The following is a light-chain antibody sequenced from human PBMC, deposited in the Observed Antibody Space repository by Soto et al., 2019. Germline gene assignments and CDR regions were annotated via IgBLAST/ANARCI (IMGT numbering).Light chain of an antibody. V-gene: IGKV3-11*01. CDR1: RSVSSY. CDR3: QQSYSTPIT. Sequence: EIVLTQSPATLSLPPGERATLSCRASRSVSSYLAWYQQKPGQAPRLLIYDASNRATGIPARFSGSGSGTDFTLTISSLQPEDFATYYCQQSYSTPITFGQGTRLEIK. J-gene: IGKJ5*01. CDR2: DAS.